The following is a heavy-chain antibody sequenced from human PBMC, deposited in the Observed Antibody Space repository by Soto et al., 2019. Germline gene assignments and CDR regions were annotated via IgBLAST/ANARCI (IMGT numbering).Heavy chain of an antibody. Sequence: GESLKISCKGSGYSFTSYWISWVRQMPGKGPEWMGRIDPSDSYTNYSPSFQGHVTISADKSISTAYLQWSSLKASDTAMYYCAILPGYSSGWYNPLRRGDYWGQGTLVTVSS. V-gene: IGHV5-10-1*01. J-gene: IGHJ4*02. CDR3: AILPGYSSGWYNPLRRGDY. CDR2: IDPSDSYT. CDR1: GYSFTSYW. D-gene: IGHD6-19*01.